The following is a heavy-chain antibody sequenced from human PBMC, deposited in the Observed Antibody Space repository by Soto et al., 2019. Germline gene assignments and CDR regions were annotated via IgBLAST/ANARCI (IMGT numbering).Heavy chain of an antibody. CDR2: IDHSGST. CDR3: ARDKITCLFDY. J-gene: IGHJ4*02. Sequence: WTWIRQPPGTGLEWIGEIDHSGSTTYNPSLKSRVTISVDTSNNQISLKLTSVTAADTAVYYCARDKITCLFDYWGQGTLVTVSS. V-gene: IGHV4-34*01. D-gene: IGHD3-10*01.